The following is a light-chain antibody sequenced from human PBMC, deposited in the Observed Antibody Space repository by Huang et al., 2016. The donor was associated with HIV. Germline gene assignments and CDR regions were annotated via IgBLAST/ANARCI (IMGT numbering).Light chain of an antibody. CDR1: PSISNN. Sequence: EIVMTQSPATLSVSPGERATLSCRASPSISNNLAWYQQKPGQAPRLLVYGASTRATGVPVRFSGSGSGTVFTLTIISLQFEDSAVYYCQQYNDWLSLTFGGGTKVGIK. CDR2: GAS. J-gene: IGKJ4*01. CDR3: QQYNDWLSLT. V-gene: IGKV3-15*01.